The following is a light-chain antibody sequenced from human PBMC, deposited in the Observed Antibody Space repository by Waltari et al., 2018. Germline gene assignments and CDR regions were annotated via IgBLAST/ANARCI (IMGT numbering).Light chain of an antibody. Sequence: DIVMTQTPLSLSVTPGQPASISCKSSPSLLHSDGKTYLSWYLQKPGQPPHLLIFEVSNRLSGVPDRFRGSGSGTDFTLEISRVETEDVGAYYCLQTTQLPLTFGGGTKVEIK. CDR2: EVS. CDR1: PSLLHSDGKTY. CDR3: LQTTQLPLT. J-gene: IGKJ4*01. V-gene: IGKV2D-29*01.